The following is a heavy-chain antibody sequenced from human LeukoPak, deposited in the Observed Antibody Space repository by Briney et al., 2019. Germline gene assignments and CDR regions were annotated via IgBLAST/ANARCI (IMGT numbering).Heavy chain of an antibody. J-gene: IGHJ4*02. CDR1: AGSISTYY. CDR2: IYYSGST. CDR3: LTMVRGVPFDY. D-gene: IGHD3-10*01. V-gene: IGHV4-59*05. Sequence: SETLSLSCSVSAGSISTYYWSWIRQPPGKGLEWIGSIYYSGSTYYNPSLKSRVTISVDTSKNQFSLKLSSVTAADTAVYYCLTMVRGVPFDYWGQGTLVTVSS.